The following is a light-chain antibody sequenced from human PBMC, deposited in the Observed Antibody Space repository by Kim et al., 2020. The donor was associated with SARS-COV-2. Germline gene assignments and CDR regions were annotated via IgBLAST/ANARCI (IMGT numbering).Light chain of an antibody. CDR1: SLRSDY. CDR3: NSRDSSDNHRV. J-gene: IGLJ3*02. V-gene: IGLV3-19*01. Sequence: ALGQKVRITCQGDSLRSDYASCYQQKPGQAPVLVIYGKNNRPSGSPDRFSGSSSGNTASLTITGAQAEDEADYYCNSRDSSDNHRVFGGGTQLTVL. CDR2: GKN.